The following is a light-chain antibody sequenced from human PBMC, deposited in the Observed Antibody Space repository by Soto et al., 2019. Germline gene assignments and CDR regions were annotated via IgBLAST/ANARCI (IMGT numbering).Light chain of an antibody. J-gene: IGKJ2*01. Sequence: VLTQSPGTLSLSPGERATISCRASQSISSNYLAWYQHKPGQAPRLLIYGASSRATGIPHRFSGSGSGTDFTLTISRLEPEDCGVFYCQLYGNSPPYTFGQGTRLEIK. CDR2: GAS. V-gene: IGKV3-20*01. CDR1: QSISSNY. CDR3: QLYGNSPPYT.